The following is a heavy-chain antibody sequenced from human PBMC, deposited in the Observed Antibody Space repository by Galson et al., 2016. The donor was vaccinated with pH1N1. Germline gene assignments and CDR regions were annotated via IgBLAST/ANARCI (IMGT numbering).Heavy chain of an antibody. D-gene: IGHD4-17*01. CDR2: IIPIFGTA. CDR1: GGTFSTYG. Sequence: SVKVSCKAFGGTFSTYGISWLRQAPGQGLEWMGGIIPIFGTANYAQRFQGRVTITADESTSTAYMELSSLRSEDTAVYYCARVGYGDYSGWFDPWGQGTLVTVSS. J-gene: IGHJ5*02. CDR3: ARVGYGDYSGWFDP. V-gene: IGHV1-69*13.